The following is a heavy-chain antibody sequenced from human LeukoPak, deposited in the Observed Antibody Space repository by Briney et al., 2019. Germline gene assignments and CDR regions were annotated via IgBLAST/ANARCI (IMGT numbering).Heavy chain of an antibody. Sequence: GGSLRLSCAASGFTFSSYGMSWVRQAPGKGLEWVSAISGSGGSTYYADSVEGRFTISRDNSKNTLYLQMNSLRAEDTALYYCARSYDSSGYSPNAFDIWGQGTMVTVSS. CDR2: ISGSGGST. D-gene: IGHD3-22*01. CDR3: ARSYDSSGYSPNAFDI. J-gene: IGHJ3*02. CDR1: GFTFSSYG. V-gene: IGHV3-23*01.